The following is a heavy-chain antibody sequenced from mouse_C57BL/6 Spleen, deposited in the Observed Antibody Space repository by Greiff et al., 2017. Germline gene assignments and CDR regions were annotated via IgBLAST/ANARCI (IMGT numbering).Heavy chain of an antibody. CDR2: IHPNSGST. J-gene: IGHJ4*01. Sequence: QVQLQQPGAELVKPGASVKLSCKASGYTFTSYWMHWVKQRPGQGLEWIGMIHPNSGSTNYNEKFKSKATLTVDKSSSTAYMQLSSLTSEDSAVYYCARFVLRYYAMDYWGQGTSVTVSS. V-gene: IGHV1-64*01. D-gene: IGHD1-1*01. CDR1: GYTFTSYW. CDR3: ARFVLRYYAMDY.